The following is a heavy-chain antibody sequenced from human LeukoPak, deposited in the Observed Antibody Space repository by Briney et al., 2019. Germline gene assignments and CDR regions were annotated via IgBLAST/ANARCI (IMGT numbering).Heavy chain of an antibody. Sequence: ASVKVSCKASGYTFTGYYMHWVRQAPGQGLEWMGWINPNSGDTNYAQKFQGRVTMTRDTSISTAYMELSSLRSEDTAVYYCARGGIVVATATPFDIWGQGTMVTVSS. CDR2: INPNSGDT. V-gene: IGHV1-2*02. D-gene: IGHD2-21*02. CDR3: ARGGIVVATATPFDI. J-gene: IGHJ3*02. CDR1: GYTFTGYY.